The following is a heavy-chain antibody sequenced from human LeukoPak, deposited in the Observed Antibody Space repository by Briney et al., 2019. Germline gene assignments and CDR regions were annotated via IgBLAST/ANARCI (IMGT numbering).Heavy chain of an antibody. V-gene: IGHV3-23*01. CDR1: GFTFSSYA. J-gene: IGHJ6*03. CDR2: ISGSGGST. Sequence: PGGSLRLSCAASGFTFSSYAMSWVRQAPGKGLEGVSAISGSGGSTYYADSVKGRFNISRDNSKNTVFLQMNSLRIEDTAMYYCAKDFMHYGSGRPYYMDVWGEGTTVIISS. CDR3: AKDFMHYGSGRPYYMDV. D-gene: IGHD3-10*01.